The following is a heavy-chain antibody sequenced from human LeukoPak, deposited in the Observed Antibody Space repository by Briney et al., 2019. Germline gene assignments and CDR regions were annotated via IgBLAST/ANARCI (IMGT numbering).Heavy chain of an antibody. CDR3: SKDRLGGLDL. D-gene: IGHD5-12*01. CDR1: GFDFSTYA. Sequence: GGSLRLSCATSGFDFSTYAINWVRQAPGKGLEWVSSISTMSNYIFYGDSVKGRFTISRDNAKNSVYLQMNSLRPEDTDVYYCSKDRLGGLDLWGQGTLVTVSS. V-gene: IGHV3-21*01. J-gene: IGHJ5*02. CDR2: ISTMSNYI.